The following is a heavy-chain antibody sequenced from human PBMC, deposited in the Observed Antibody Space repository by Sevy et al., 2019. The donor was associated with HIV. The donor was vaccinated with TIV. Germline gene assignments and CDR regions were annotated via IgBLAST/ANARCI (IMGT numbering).Heavy chain of an antibody. V-gene: IGHV3-23*01. CDR3: AKDGFYGEDVNYYYYYSDV. Sequence: GGSLRLSCAASGFTFSSYAMSWVRQAPGKGLEWVSAISGSGGSTYYADSVKGRFPISRDNSKNTLYLQMNSLKAADTAEYYCAKDGFYGEDVNYYYYYSDVWGKGTTVTVSS. CDR1: GFTFSSYA. CDR2: ISGSGGST. D-gene: IGHD4-17*01. J-gene: IGHJ6*03.